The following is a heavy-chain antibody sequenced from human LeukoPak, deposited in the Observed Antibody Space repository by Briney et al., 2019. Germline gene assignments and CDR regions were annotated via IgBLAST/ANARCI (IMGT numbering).Heavy chain of an antibody. CDR2: IYYSGST. J-gene: IGHJ4*02. CDR1: GGSISSSSYY. V-gene: IGHV4-39*07. D-gene: IGHD3-22*01. CDR3: AIPAPESSGYYCFDY. Sequence: SETLSLTCTVSGGSISSSSYYWGWIRQPPGKGLEWIGSIYYSGSTYYNPSLKSRVTISVDTSKNQFSLKLSSVTAADTAVYYCAIPAPESSGYYCFDYWGQGTLVTVSS.